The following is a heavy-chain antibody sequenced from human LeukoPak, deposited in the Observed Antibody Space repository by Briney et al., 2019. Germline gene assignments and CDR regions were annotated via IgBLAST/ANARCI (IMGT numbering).Heavy chain of an antibody. J-gene: IGHJ6*03. Sequence: GGSLRLSCAASGFTFSRYSMNWVRQAPGKGLEWVSSISISSNYIYYPDSLKGRFTISRDNAKSSLYLQMNSLRDEDTAVYYCARDPYSGNYGDYYYYYMDVWGKGTTVTISS. CDR2: ISISSNYI. CDR1: GFTFSRYS. CDR3: ARDPYSGNYGDYYYYYMDV. D-gene: IGHD1-26*01. V-gene: IGHV3-21*01.